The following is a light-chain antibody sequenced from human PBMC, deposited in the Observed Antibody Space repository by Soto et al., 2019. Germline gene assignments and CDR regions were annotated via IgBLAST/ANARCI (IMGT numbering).Light chain of an antibody. Sequence: QSVPTQPPSVSGAPGQRVTISCTGSSSNIGAGYDVHWYQQLPGRAPKLLIYGNTNRPSGVPDRFSGSKSGTSASLAITGLQAEDEADYYCCSYAGSSVYVFGTGTKVTVL. V-gene: IGLV1-40*01. J-gene: IGLJ1*01. CDR1: SSNIGAGYD. CDR2: GNT. CDR3: CSYAGSSVYV.